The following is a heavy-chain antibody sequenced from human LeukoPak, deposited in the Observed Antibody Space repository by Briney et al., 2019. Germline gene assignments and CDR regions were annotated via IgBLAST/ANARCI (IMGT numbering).Heavy chain of an antibody. CDR2: IYSGGST. CDR1: GFTFSSYA. D-gene: IGHD4-17*01. Sequence: GGSLRLSCAASGFTFSSYAMSWVRQAPGKGLEWVSVIYSGGSTYYADSVKGRFTISRDNSKNTLYLQMNSLRAEDTAVYYCARLGGMTTVTTWRAYWGQGTLVTVSS. CDR3: ARLGGMTTVTTWRAY. J-gene: IGHJ4*02. V-gene: IGHV3-66*01.